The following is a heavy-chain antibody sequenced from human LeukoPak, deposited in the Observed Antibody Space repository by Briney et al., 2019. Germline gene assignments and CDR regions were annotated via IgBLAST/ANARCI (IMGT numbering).Heavy chain of an antibody. J-gene: IGHJ4*02. CDR3: ARGYGSGWAQYDY. D-gene: IGHD6-19*01. CDR2: INHSGST. Sequence: SETLSLTCAVYGGSFSGYYWSWIRQPPGKGLEWIGEINHSGSTNYNPSLKSRVTISVDTSKNQFSLKLSSVTAADTAVYYCARGYGSGWAQYDYWGQGTLATVSS. CDR1: GGSFSGYY. V-gene: IGHV4-34*01.